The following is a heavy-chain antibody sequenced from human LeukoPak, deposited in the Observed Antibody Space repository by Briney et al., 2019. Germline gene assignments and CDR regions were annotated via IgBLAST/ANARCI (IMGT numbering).Heavy chain of an antibody. J-gene: IGHJ4*02. CDR1: GGSFSGNY. V-gene: IGHV4-34*01. D-gene: IGHD5-24*01. CDR3: ARGGMATTNDY. Sequence: PSETLSLTCAVHGGSFSGNYYSWIRQSPGKELEWIGEINHSGSTNYNPSLKSRVTISLDTSKNQFSLKLSSVTPADTALYYCARGGMATTNDYWGQGTLVTVSS. CDR2: INHSGST.